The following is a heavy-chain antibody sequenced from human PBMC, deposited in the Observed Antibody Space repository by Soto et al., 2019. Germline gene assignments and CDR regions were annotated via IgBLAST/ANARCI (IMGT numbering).Heavy chain of an antibody. Sequence: ASVKVSCKASGYTFTGYYMHWVRQAPGQGLEWMGWIDPNRGVSYSAQKFQARVTMTRDTSINTAYMELSRLRSDDTAVYYCARDGESGETNYYYYGMDVWGQGTTVTVSS. V-gene: IGHV1-2*02. J-gene: IGHJ6*02. CDR3: ARDGESGETNYYYYGMDV. CDR1: GYTFTGYY. D-gene: IGHD2-15*01. CDR2: IDPNRGVS.